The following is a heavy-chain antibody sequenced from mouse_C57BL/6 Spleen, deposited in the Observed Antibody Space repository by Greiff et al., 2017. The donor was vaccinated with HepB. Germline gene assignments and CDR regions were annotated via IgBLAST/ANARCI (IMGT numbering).Heavy chain of an antibody. V-gene: IGHV5-9*01. J-gene: IGHJ4*01. CDR1: GFTFSSYT. CDR2: ISGGGGNT. Sequence: EVKLMESGGGLVKPGGSLKLSCAASGFTFSSYTMSWVRQTPEKRLEWVATISGGGGNTYYPDSVKGRFTISRDNAKNTLYLQMSSLRSEDTALYYCARPLYDYDDYYAMDYWGQGTSVTVSS. D-gene: IGHD2-4*01. CDR3: ARPLYDYDDYYAMDY.